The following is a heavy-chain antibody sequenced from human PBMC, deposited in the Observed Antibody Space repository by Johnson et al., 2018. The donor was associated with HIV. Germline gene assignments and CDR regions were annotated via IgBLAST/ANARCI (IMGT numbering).Heavy chain of an antibody. CDR2: IKSKTDGGTT. V-gene: IGHV3-15*01. Sequence: EVQLVESGGGLVKPGWSLRLSCAASGFTFSNAWMSWVRQAPGKGLEWVGRIKSKTDGGTTDYAAPVKGRFTISRDDSKNTLYLQMNSLKTEDTAVYYCTTVTGGMGAFDIWGQGTMVTVSS. J-gene: IGHJ3*02. CDR1: GFTFSNAW. D-gene: IGHD3-16*01. CDR3: TTVTGGMGAFDI.